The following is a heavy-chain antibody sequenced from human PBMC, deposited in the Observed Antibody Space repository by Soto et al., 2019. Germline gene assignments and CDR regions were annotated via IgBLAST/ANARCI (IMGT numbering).Heavy chain of an antibody. D-gene: IGHD1-26*01. CDR3: ARVSPGSYGLFDY. CDR2: IYHSGAT. Sequence: QVQLQESGPGLVKPSGTLSLTCAVPGGSISSTNWWSWVRQPPGKGLEWIGEIYHSGATNYNPSLKSRVTISVDRSKNQFSPEVSSVTAADTAVYYCARVSPGSYGLFDYWGQGTLVTVSS. J-gene: IGHJ4*02. V-gene: IGHV4-4*02. CDR1: GGSISSTNW.